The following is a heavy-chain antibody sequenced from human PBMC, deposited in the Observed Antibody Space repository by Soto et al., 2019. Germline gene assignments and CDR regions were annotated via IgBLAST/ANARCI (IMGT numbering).Heavy chain of an antibody. CDR2: IYSVGST. J-gene: IGHJ4*02. D-gene: IGHD5-12*01. CDR1: GFTVSSNY. CDR3: ARDQGYRHY. Sequence: EVQLVESGGGLVQPGGSLRLSCAASGFTVSSNYMSWFRQAPGKGLEGVAVIYSVGSTYYADSVKGRFTISRDNSKNTLYLQMNTLRAEDTAVYYCARDQGYRHYWGQGTLVTVSS. V-gene: IGHV3-66*01.